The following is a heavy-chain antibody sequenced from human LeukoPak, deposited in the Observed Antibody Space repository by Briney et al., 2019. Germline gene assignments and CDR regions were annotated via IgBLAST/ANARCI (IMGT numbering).Heavy chain of an antibody. CDR3: AKDRAHTVTVFDY. J-gene: IGHJ4*02. CDR2: IRYDGSNK. CDR1: GFTFSSYG. D-gene: IGHD4-11*01. Sequence: GGSLRLSCAASGFTFSSYGMHWVRQAPGKGLEWVAFIRYDGSNKYYADSVKGRFTISRDSSKNTLYLQMNSLRVEDTAVYYCAKDRAHTVTVFDYWGQGTLVTVSS. V-gene: IGHV3-30*02.